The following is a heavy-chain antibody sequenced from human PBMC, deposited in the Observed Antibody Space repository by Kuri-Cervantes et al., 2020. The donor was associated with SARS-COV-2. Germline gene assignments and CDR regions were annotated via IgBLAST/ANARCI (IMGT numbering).Heavy chain of an antibody. CDR1: ETTFPNYD. CDR3: ARDGYNFRFDY. CDR2: INPNSGGT. Sequence: ASVKVSCKAPETTFPNYDINWVRQATGQGLEWMGWINPNSGGTNYAQKFQGRVTMTRDTSISTAYMELSSLRSEDTAVYYCARDGYNFRFDYWGQGTLVTVSS. D-gene: IGHD5-24*01. J-gene: IGHJ4*02. V-gene: IGHV1-2*02.